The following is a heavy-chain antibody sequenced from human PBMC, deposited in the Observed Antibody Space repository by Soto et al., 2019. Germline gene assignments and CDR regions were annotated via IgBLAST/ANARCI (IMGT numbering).Heavy chain of an antibody. Sequence: QITLRESGPTLVKPTQTLTLTCTFSGFSLSTTGMGVGWVRHPPGKALEWLALIYWDDGERYSPSLNNRLTITKETSKKQVVLTMTNMDPVDTATYYCAHRISGWSGFREWGQGTLVTVSS. CDR2: IYWDDGE. J-gene: IGHJ4*02. CDR3: AHRISGWSGFRE. CDR1: GFSLSTTGMG. D-gene: IGHD6-19*01. V-gene: IGHV2-5*02.